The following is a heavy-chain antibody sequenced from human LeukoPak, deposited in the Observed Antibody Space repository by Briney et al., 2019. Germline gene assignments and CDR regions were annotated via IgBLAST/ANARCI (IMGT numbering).Heavy chain of an antibody. CDR2: ISVSAGST. CDR3: ARGGRYAYFLDY. Sequence: PGGSLRLSCAASGFTFSTYAMSWVRQAPGKGLEWVSAISVSAGSTYYADSVKGRFTISRDNAKNTVYVHMNSLRDEDTAVYYCARGGRYAYFLDYWGQGTLVTVSS. V-gene: IGHV3-23*01. CDR1: GFTFSTYA. J-gene: IGHJ4*02. D-gene: IGHD3-16*01.